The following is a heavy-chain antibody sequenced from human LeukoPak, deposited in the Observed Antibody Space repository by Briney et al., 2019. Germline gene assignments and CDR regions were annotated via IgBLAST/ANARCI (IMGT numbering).Heavy chain of an antibody. J-gene: IGHJ4*02. CDR1: GFTFSSNY. D-gene: IGHD3-10*01. CDR2: IYSGGST. CDR3: ARIKGRGVITY. Sequence: GGSLRLSCAASGFTFSSNYMSWVRQAPGKGLEWVSVIYSGGSTYYADSVKGRFTISRDNSKNTLYLQMNSLRAEDTAVYYCARIKGRGVITYWGQGTLVTVSS. V-gene: IGHV3-66*01.